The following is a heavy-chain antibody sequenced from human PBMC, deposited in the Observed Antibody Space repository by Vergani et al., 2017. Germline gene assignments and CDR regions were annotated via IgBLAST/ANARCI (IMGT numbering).Heavy chain of an antibody. J-gene: IGHJ4*02. CDR3: ARVRIYSSGYYFDY. CDR2: IYYSGST. Sequence: QLQLQESGPGLVKPSETLSLTCTVSGGSISSSSYYWGWIRQPPGKGLEWIGYIYYSGSTYYNPSLKSRVTISVDTSKNQFSLKLSSVTAADTAVYYCARVRIYSSGYYFDYWGQGTLVTVSS. V-gene: IGHV4-39*07. CDR1: GGSISSSSYY. D-gene: IGHD3-22*01.